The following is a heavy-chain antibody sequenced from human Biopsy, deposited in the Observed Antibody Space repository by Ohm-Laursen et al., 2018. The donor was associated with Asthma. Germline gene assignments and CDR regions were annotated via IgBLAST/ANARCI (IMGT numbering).Heavy chain of an antibody. J-gene: IGHJ4*02. CDR3: ARAQDYYDSRGYYRNFDY. V-gene: IGHV4-31*02. CDR1: YGSITSGGYY. CDR2: IYYSGST. D-gene: IGHD3-22*01. Sequence: QTLSLTCAVSYGSITSGGYYWTWIRQHPGKGLEWIGFIYYSGSTYYNPSLKSRVSISIDTSKNQFSLKLSSVTAADTAVYYCARAQDYYDSRGYYRNFDYWGQGTLVTVSS.